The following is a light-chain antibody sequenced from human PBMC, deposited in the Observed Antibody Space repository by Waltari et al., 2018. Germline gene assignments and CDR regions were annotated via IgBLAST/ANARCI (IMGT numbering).Light chain of an antibody. CDR2: DVT. Sequence: QSALTQPASVSGSPGQSLTLSSPGTSRAVGSAHYVSWYQQHPGTPPKLLIYDVTKRPSGVSGRFSGSKSGNTASLTISGLQPEDEADYFCSSYTPTSILVFGGGTKLTV. V-gene: IGLV2-14*03. CDR1: SRAVGSAHY. CDR3: SSYTPTSILV. J-gene: IGLJ2*01.